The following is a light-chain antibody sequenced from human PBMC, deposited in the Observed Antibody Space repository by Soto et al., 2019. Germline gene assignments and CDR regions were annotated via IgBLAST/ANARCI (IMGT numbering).Light chain of an antibody. V-gene: IGKV1-5*03. Sequence: DIQMTQFPSTLSASVGDRVTISCRASQSIGTSLAWYQQTPGKAPKLLIYKASILESGVPSRFSGSGSGADFTLTFSSPQPDDFATYYCQQYHTFPTFGQGTKVEIK. J-gene: IGKJ1*01. CDR1: QSIGTS. CDR2: KAS. CDR3: QQYHTFPT.